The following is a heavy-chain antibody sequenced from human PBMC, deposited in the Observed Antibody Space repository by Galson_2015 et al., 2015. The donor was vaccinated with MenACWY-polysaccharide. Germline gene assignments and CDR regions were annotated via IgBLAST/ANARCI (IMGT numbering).Heavy chain of an antibody. J-gene: IGHJ4*02. CDR3: ARVVRRKYSYSDY. CDR1: GYTFTNYD. CDR2: MNPNSGNT. D-gene: IGHD5-18*01. V-gene: IGHV1-8*01. Sequence: SVKVSCKASGYTFTNYDINWVRQATGQGLEWMGWMNPNSGNTGYAQKFQGRVTMTRDTSISTAYMELSSLRYEDTAVYYCARVVRRKYSYSDYWGQGTLVSVS.